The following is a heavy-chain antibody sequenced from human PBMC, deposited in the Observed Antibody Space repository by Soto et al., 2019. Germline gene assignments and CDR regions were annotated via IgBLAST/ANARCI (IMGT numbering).Heavy chain of an antibody. CDR1: GGSISSSGYY. D-gene: IGHD3-22*01. CDR2: IYYSGST. Sequence: SETLSLTCTVSGGSISSSGYYWSWIRQHPGKGLEWIGYIYYSGSTYYNPSLKSRVTISVDTSKNQFSLKLSSVTAADTAVYYCARSDSSGYYQFYYYYGMDVWGQGTTVTVSS. CDR3: ARSDSSGYYQFYYYYGMDV. V-gene: IGHV4-31*03. J-gene: IGHJ6*02.